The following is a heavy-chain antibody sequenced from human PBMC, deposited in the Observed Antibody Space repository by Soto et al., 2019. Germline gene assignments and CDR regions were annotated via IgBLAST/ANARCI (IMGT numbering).Heavy chain of an antibody. CDR3: ANKDYDSSEYYYYGMDV. J-gene: IGHJ6*02. D-gene: IGHD3-22*01. V-gene: IGHV1-69*02. CDR1: GGTFSSYI. CDR2: IIPILGIA. Sequence: QVQLVQSGAEVKKPGSSVKVSCKASGGTFSSYIISWVRQAPGQGLEWMGRIIPILGIANYAQKFQGRVTITADKSTSTAYMELSSLRSEYTAVYYCANKDYDSSEYYYYGMDVWGQGTTVTVSS.